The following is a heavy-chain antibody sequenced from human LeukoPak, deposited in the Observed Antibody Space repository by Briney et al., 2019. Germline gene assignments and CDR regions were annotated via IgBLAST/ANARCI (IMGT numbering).Heavy chain of an antibody. CDR1: GFTFSTYG. D-gene: IGHD5-12*01. CDR3: ASGPSGYHNT. Sequence: GGSLRLSCAASGFTFSTYGMTWVRQAPGKGLEWVSLIYSGGSTYYADSVKGRFTISRDNSKNTLYLQMNSLRAEDTAVYYCASGPSGYHNTGGQGTLVTVSS. J-gene: IGHJ4*02. V-gene: IGHV3-66*01. CDR2: IYSGGST.